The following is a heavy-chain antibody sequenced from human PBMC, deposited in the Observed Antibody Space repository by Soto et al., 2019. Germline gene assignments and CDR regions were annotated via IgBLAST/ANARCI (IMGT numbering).Heavy chain of an antibody. J-gene: IGHJ4*02. CDR2: IRFDGSNT. CDR3: ARDGVGSTAYFGYFDY. Sequence: LRLSCAASGFTFSSYGMHWVRQAPGKGLEWVAVIRFDGSNTYYADSVKGRFTISRDNARNMLYLQMNSLRAEDTAVYYCARDGVGSTAYFGYFDYWGLGTLVTVSS. V-gene: IGHV3-33*01. D-gene: IGHD1-26*01. CDR1: GFTFSSYG.